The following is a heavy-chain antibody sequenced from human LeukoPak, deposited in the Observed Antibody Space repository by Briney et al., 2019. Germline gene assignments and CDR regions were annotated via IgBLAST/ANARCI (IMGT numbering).Heavy chain of an antibody. CDR3: ARLCVFIRGHSDY. Sequence: SETLSLTCAVSGYSIRNGYYWDRIRQPPGKGLEWIGSIYYSGSTYYNPSLMSRVTISVDTSKNHFSLKVSSVTAADTAVYYCARLCVFIRGHSDYWGQGTLVTVSS. D-gene: IGHD2-15*01. CDR2: IYYSGST. CDR1: GYSIRNGYY. J-gene: IGHJ4*02. V-gene: IGHV4-38-2*01.